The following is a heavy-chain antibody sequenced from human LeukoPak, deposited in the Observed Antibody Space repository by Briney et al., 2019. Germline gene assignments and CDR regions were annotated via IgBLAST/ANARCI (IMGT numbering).Heavy chain of an antibody. J-gene: IGHJ4*02. CDR3: ARDFAREFTIDY. CDR1: GFTFSNYN. V-gene: IGHV3-48*01. D-gene: IGHD3-10*01. CDR2: ISSSSNII. Sequence: GGSLRLSCAASGFTFSNYNINWVRQPPGKGLQWVSYISSSSNIIYYADSVKGRFTISRDNAKNSLFLQMNSLRAEDTAVYYCARDFAREFTIDYWGQGTLVTVSS.